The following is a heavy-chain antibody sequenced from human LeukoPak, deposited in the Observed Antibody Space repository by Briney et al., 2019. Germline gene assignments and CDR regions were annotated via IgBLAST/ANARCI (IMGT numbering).Heavy chain of an antibody. CDR3: ARSTGPGGYFDF. CDR1: GYTFISKG. J-gene: IGHJ4*02. CDR2: INTDNSNT. Sequence: AASVKVSCKASGYTFISKGIHWVRQAPGQRLEWMAWINTDNSNTKRSQTLLGRVTITRDTSATTAYMELSSLRFEDTAVYYCARSTGPGGYFDFWGQGTLVTVSS. D-gene: IGHD3-16*01. V-gene: IGHV1-3*04.